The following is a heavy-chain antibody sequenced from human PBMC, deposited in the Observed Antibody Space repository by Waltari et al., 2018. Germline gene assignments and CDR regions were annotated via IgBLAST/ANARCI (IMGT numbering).Heavy chain of an antibody. Sequence: QVQLVESGGGVVQPGRSLRLSCAASGFTFSSYGMHWFRQAPGKGLEWVAVIAYDGSNKYYGDSVKGRFTISRDNSKNTLYLQMNSLRAEDTAVYYCAKDSAPPVLELLPIHGMDVWGQGTTVTVSS. D-gene: IGHD3-3*01. CDR2: IAYDGSNK. J-gene: IGHJ6*02. V-gene: IGHV3-30*18. CDR3: AKDSAPPVLELLPIHGMDV. CDR1: GFTFSSYG.